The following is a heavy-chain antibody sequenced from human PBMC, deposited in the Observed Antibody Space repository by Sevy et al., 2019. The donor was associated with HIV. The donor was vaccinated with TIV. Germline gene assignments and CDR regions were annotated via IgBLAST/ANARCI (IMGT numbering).Heavy chain of an antibody. CDR1: GYTLTQLS. CDR3: ATTKDYYDSSGSPFDY. D-gene: IGHD3-22*01. Sequence: ASVKVSCKVSGYTLTQLSMHSVRQAPGKGLEWMGSFDPEDGETLYAQNFQGRVTMTEDTSTDTAYMALSSLRSEDTAIYYCATTKDYYDSSGSPFDYWGQGTLVTVSS. J-gene: IGHJ4*02. CDR2: FDPEDGET. V-gene: IGHV1-24*01.